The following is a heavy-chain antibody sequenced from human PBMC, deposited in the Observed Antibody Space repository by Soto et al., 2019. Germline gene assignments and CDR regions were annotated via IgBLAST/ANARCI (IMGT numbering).Heavy chain of an antibody. D-gene: IGHD2-2*01. Sequence: CNASGGTCSTYSSHGVRQATGRRRVGMGWINADNGNKKFSPMCQGRVTITRDTSANTTYTDLSSLTSEDTAVYYCARGEVIVVVPTSITYRYYRLDFWGQGTPVTVSS. CDR2: INADNGNK. CDR3: ARGEVIVVVPTSITYRYYRLDF. J-gene: IGHJ6*02. CDR1: GGTCSTYS. V-gene: IGHV1-3*01.